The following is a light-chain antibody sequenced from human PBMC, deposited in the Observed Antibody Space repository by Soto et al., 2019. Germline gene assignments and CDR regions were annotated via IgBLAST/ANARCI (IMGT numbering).Light chain of an antibody. Sequence: DIQMTQSPSSLSASVGDRVTITCQASQDISNYLNWYQQKTGKAPKLLIYDASNLETGVPSRFSGSGSGTDFTFTISSLQPEDIATYYCQQYDNLPSFTFGPGTKVDIK. CDR1: QDISNY. CDR3: QQYDNLPSFT. CDR2: DAS. V-gene: IGKV1-33*01. J-gene: IGKJ3*01.